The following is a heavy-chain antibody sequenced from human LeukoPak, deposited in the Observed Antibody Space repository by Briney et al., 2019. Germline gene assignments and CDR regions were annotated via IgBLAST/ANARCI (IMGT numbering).Heavy chain of an antibody. D-gene: IGHD6-13*01. CDR1: GGSISSGSYY. CDR2: IYTSGST. CDR3: ARDVEQQLEYNWFDP. Sequence: SETLSLTCTVSGGSISSGSYYWSWIRQPAGTGLEWIGRIYTSGSTNYNPSLKSRVTISVDTSKNQFSLKLSSVTAADTAVYYCARDVEQQLEYNWFDPWGQGTLVTVSS. V-gene: IGHV4-61*02. J-gene: IGHJ5*02.